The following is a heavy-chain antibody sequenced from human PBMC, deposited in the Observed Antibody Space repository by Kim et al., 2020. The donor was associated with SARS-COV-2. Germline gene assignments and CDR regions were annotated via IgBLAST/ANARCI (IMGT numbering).Heavy chain of an antibody. CDR1: GGSISSYY. V-gene: IGHV4-4*07. CDR2: IYTSGST. CDR3: ARDFFGDCSSTSCYENDYYFYHGKDG. Sequence: SETLSLTCTVSGGSISSYYWSWIRQPAGKGLEWIGRIYTSGSTNYNPSLKSRVTMSVDTSKNQFSLKLSSVTAADTAVYYCARDFFGDCSSTSCYENDYYFYHGKDGLGQGDPGTGSS. J-gene: IGHJ6*02. D-gene: IGHD2-2*01.